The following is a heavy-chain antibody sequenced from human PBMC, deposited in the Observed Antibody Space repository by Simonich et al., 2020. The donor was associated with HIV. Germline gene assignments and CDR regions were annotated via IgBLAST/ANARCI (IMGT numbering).Heavy chain of an antibody. CDR3: ARRDRELILYFDY. CDR1: GGSFSGYY. Sequence: QVQLQQWGAGLLKPSETLSLTCAVYGGSFSGYYWSLIRQPPGKGLELIGKINHSGITNYKSSLNSRATISVDKSKNQFSLKLSSVTAADTAIYYCARRDRELILYFDYWGQGNLVTVSS. J-gene: IGHJ4*02. CDR2: INHSGIT. V-gene: IGHV4-34*01. D-gene: IGHD3-3*01.